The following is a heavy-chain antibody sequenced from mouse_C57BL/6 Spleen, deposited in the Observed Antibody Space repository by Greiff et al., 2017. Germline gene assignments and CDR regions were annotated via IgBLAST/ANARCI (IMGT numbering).Heavy chain of an antibody. Sequence: QVQLQQPGAELVRPGSSVKLSCKASGYTFTSYWMHWVKQRPIQGLEWIGNIDPSDSETHYNQKFKDKATLTVDKSSSTAYMQLSSLTSEDSAVYYCARSALGYYDYDVGFAYWGQGTLVTVSA. D-gene: IGHD2-4*01. CDR2: IDPSDSET. V-gene: IGHV1-52*01. CDR1: GYTFTSYW. J-gene: IGHJ3*01. CDR3: ARSALGYYDYDVGFAY.